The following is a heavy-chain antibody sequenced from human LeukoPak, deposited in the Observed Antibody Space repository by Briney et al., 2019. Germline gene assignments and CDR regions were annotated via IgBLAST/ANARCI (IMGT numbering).Heavy chain of an antibody. CDR2: IKQDGSDK. V-gene: IGHV3-7*02. CDR1: GFTFSSYW. CDR3: ATYKNQLRTVYFDY. J-gene: IGHJ4*02. D-gene: IGHD1-1*01. Sequence: PGGSLRLSCAASGFTFSSYWMSWVRQAPGKVLEWVANIKQDGSDKNYVDSVKGRFTISKDNAKNLLSLEMNGLRAEDTAVYYCATYKNQLRTVYFDYWGQGTLVTVSS.